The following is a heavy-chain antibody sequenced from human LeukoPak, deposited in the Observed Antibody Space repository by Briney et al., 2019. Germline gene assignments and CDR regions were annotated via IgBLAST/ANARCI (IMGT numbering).Heavy chain of an antibody. J-gene: IGHJ4*02. V-gene: IGHV4-34*01. Sequence: KPSETLSLTCAVYGGSFSGYYWSWIRQPPGKGLEWIGEINHSGSTNYNPSLKSRVTISVDTSKNQSSLKLSSVTAADTAHYYCARDNSLALDSWGQGTLVTVSS. CDR1: GGSFSGYY. CDR3: ARDNSLALDS. D-gene: IGHD2/OR15-2a*01. CDR2: INHSGST.